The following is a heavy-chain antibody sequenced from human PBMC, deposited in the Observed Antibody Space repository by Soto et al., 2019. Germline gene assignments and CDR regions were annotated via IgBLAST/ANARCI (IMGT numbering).Heavy chain of an antibody. CDR3: ARYDSSGYYWPYYYYGMDV. D-gene: IGHD3-22*01. Sequence: EVQLVESGGGLVKPGGSLRLSCAASGFTFSTYSMNWVRQAPGKGLEWVSSISSSSSYIYYADSVKGRFTISRDNAKNSLYLQMNSLRAEDTAVYYCARYDSSGYYWPYYYYGMDVWAKGPRSPSP. CDR1: GFTFSTYS. J-gene: IGHJ6*02. V-gene: IGHV3-21*01. CDR2: ISSSSSYI.